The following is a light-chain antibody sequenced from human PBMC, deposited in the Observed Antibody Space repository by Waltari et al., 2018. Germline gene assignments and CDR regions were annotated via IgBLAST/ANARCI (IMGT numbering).Light chain of an antibody. CDR1: QSLVHTYGNTY. CDR3: MQATHWPLT. J-gene: IGKJ1*01. V-gene: IGKV2-30*02. CDR2: KVS. Sequence: DVVMTQSPLSLPVTLGQPASIPFRSSQSLVHTYGNTYLNWFQPRPGQPPRLLIYKVSNRDSGVPDRCSGSGASTDFTLKISRVDAEDVAVYYCMQATHWPLTFGQGTKVEIK.